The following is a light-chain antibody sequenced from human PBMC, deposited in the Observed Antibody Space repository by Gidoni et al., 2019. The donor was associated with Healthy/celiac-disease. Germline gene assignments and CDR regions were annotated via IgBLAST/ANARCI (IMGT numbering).Light chain of an antibody. J-gene: IGLJ3*02. CDR2: RNN. CDR1: SSNIGSNY. V-gene: IGLV1-47*01. Sequence: QSVLTQPPSASGTPGPRVTISCSGSSSNIGSNYVYWYQQLPGTAPKLLIYRNNQRPSGVPDRFSGSKSGTSASLAISGLRSEDEADYDCAAWDDSLSGWVFGGGTKLTVL. CDR3: AAWDDSLSGWV.